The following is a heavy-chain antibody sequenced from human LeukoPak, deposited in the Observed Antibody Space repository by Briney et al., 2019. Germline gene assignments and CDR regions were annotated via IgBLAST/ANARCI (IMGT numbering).Heavy chain of an antibody. D-gene: IGHD5-24*01. Sequence: GGSLRLSCAASGFTFSTYAMSWVRQAPGKGLEWVSGISGSGGSTYYADSVKGRFTISRDNSQNTLYLQMNSLRGEDTAVYYCAKRGMTTIKEGFDYWGQGTLVTVSS. J-gene: IGHJ4*02. CDR2: ISGSGGST. V-gene: IGHV3-23*01. CDR1: GFTFSTYA. CDR3: AKRGMTTIKEGFDY.